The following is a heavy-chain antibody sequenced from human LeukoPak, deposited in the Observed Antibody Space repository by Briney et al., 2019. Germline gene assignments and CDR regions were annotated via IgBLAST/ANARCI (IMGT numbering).Heavy chain of an antibody. V-gene: IGHV1-18*01. CDR3: ARGRIITIYGVDHHDAYDF. D-gene: IGHD3-3*01. J-gene: IGHJ3*01. CDR2: ISSDNDKT. Sequence: ASVKVSCKASGYTFSSYSISWVRQAPGQGLEWMGWISSDNDKTNYGQKFQGRVTMTTDTSTTTVYMELRSLRSDDTAVYYCARGRIITIYGVDHHDAYDFWGQGTMVTVSS. CDR1: GYTFSSYS.